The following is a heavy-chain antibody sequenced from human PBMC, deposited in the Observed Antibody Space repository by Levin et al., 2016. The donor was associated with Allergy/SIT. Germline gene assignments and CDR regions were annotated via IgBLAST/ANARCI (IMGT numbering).Heavy chain of an antibody. CDR1: GFTVSSNY. D-gene: IGHD4-17*01. CDR2: IYSGGST. CDR3: ARATYGDYSPGAFDI. Sequence: GGSLRLSCAASGFTVSSNYMSWVRQAPGKGLEWVSVIYSGGSTYYADSVKGRFTISRHNSKNTLYLQMNSLRAEDTAVYYCARATYGDYSPGAFDIWGQGTMVTVSS. J-gene: IGHJ3*02. V-gene: IGHV3-53*04.